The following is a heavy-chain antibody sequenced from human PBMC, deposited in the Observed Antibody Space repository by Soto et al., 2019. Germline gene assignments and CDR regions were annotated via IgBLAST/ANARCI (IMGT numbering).Heavy chain of an antibody. CDR1: GFTFSVYA. V-gene: IGHV3-23*01. Sequence: PGGSLRLSCVASGFTFSVYAMSWVRQAPGKGLEWVSVIGGSGGDIYYADSVKGRFTISRDNSKNTLYLQMNSLRAEDTAVYYCASGGSSLNFDSWGQGTLVTVSS. D-gene: IGHD6-6*01. J-gene: IGHJ4*02. CDR2: IGGSGGDI. CDR3: ASGGSSLNFDS.